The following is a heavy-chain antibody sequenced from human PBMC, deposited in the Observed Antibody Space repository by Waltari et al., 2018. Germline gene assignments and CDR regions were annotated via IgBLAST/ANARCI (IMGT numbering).Heavy chain of an antibody. CDR3: ARDLSPPNWFDP. J-gene: IGHJ5*02. V-gene: IGHV4-61*02. D-gene: IGHD3-3*02. CDR2: IYTRGST. Sequence: QLQLQESGPGLVKPSQTLSLTCTVSGDSISSGSYHWSWIRQPAGKGLEWIGRIYTRGSTNSTPPLKSRVTISIDTSRNHFSLKLSSVTAADTAVYYCARDLSPPNWFDPWGQGTLVTVSS. CDR1: GDSISSGSYH.